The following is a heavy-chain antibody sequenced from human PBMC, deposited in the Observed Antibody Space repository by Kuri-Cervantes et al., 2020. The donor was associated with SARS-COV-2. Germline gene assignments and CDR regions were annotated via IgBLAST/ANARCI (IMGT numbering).Heavy chain of an antibody. CDR3: ARNIN. J-gene: IGHJ3*01. V-gene: IGHV3-30*03. CDR1: GFSFSAHG. Sequence: GGSLRLSCAASGFSFSAHGMYWVRQAPGKGLEWVAFIEYDGSSKYYADSVTGRFTVSRDNSKNTLFLHMDSLRGEDTAVHYCARNINWGQGTMVTVSS. CDR2: IEYDGSSK.